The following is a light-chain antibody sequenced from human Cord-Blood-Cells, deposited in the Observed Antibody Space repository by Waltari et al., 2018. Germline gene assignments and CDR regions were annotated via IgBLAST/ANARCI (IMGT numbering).Light chain of an antibody. CDR3: SSYTSSSTLYV. CDR1: CREVGGYNY. CDR2: EDI. J-gene: IGLJ1*01. Sequence: SALTQPASVSGSPGQSLTISCPGNCREVGGYNYVPRYQQHPAKAPKLMIYEDINRPSGVSNRFSGSKSGNTASLTISGLQAEDEDDYYCSSYTSSSTLYVFGTGTKVTVL. V-gene: IGLV2-14*01.